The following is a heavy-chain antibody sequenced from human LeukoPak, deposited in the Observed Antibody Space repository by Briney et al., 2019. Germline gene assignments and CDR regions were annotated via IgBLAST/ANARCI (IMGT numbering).Heavy chain of an antibody. V-gene: IGHV2-5*01. Sequence: SGPTLVKPTQTLTLTCTFSGFSLSTSGVGVGWIRQPPGKALEWLALIYWNDDKRYSPSLKSRLTITKGTSKNQVVLTMTNMDPVDTATYYCAHRPGGFPRWLPFDYWGQGTLVTVSS. J-gene: IGHJ4*02. CDR1: GFSLSTSGVG. CDR3: AHRPGGFPRWLPFDY. D-gene: IGHD5-24*01. CDR2: IYWNDDK.